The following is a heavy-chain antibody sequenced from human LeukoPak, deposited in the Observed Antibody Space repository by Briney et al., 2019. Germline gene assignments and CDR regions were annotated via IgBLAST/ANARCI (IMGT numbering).Heavy chain of an antibody. V-gene: IGHV3-21*01. CDR2: ISSSSSYI. CDR1: GFTFSSYS. CDR3: ARDHCAGNPAAAKVY. Sequence: GGSLRLSCAASGFTFSSYSMNWVRQAPGKGLEWVSSISSSSSYIYYADSVKGRFTISRDNAKNSLYLQMNSLRAEDTAVYYCARDHCAGNPAAAKVYWGQGTLVTVSS. D-gene: IGHD2-2*01. J-gene: IGHJ4*02.